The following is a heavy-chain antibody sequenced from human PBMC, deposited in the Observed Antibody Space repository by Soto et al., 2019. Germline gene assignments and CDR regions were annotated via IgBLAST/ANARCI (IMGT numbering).Heavy chain of an antibody. V-gene: IGHV3-33*01. CDR1: GFTFSNYG. D-gene: IGHD3-10*01. CDR3: ARDDEYSGNGMDV. CDR2: ILNDGSNR. Sequence: QVQLVESGGGVVQPGRSLTLSCAASGFTFSNYGMHWVRQAPGKGLEWVAVILNDGSNRYHADSVKDRFTISRDNSKNTLYLQMNSLRAEATAVYYCARDDEYSGNGMDVWGQGTTATVS. J-gene: IGHJ6*02.